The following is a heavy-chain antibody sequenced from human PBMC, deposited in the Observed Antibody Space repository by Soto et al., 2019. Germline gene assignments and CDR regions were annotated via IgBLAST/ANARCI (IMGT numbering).Heavy chain of an antibody. Sequence: QVQLVQSGDEVKKPGASVKVSCTASGYIFVNYGIAWVRQAPGQGLEWMGWISPYTGNTHSATKVQGRLTMTTDTSTSTAYMDLGSLTSDDTAVYYCVMVDNYVTPTPKDVWGQGTTVTVSS. CDR3: VMVDNYVTPTPKDV. CDR2: ISPYTGNT. D-gene: IGHD3-16*01. J-gene: IGHJ6*02. CDR1: GYIFVNYG. V-gene: IGHV1-18*01.